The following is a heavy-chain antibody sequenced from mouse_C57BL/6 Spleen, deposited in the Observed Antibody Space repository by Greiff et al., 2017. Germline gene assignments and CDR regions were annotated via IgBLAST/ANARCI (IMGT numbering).Heavy chain of an antibody. CDR1: GFTFSDYG. V-gene: IGHV5-17*01. CDR2: ISSGSSTI. Sequence: EVQVVESGGGLVKPGGSLKLSCAASGFTFSDYGMHWVRQAPEKGLEWVAYISSGSSTIYYADTVKGRFTISRDNAKNTLFLQMTSVRSEDTAMYYCARSYGRSRRWYFDVWGTGTTGTVSS. D-gene: IGHD1-1*01. CDR3: ARSYGRSRRWYFDV. J-gene: IGHJ1*03.